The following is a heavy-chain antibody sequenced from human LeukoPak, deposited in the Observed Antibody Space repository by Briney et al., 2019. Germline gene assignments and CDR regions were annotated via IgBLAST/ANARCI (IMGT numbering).Heavy chain of an antibody. V-gene: IGHV3-48*03. J-gene: IGHJ4*02. CDR1: GFTFSSYE. D-gene: IGHD5-12*01. Sequence: GGSLRLPCAASGFTFSSYEMNWVRQAPGKGLEWVSYISSSGTPIYYADSVKGRFTISRDNAKNSLYLQMNSLRAEDTAVYYCARLSVVATTVDYWGQGTLVTVS. CDR2: ISSSGTPI. CDR3: ARLSVVATTVDY.